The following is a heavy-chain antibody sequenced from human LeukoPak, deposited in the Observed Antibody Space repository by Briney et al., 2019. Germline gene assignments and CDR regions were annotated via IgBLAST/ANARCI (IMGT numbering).Heavy chain of an antibody. CDR2: IKQEGSEK. Sequence: GGSLRLSCAASGFPFSRYWMTWVRQAPGKGLEWVAYIKQEGSEKYYVDSVEGRFTISRDNAKNSLYLQMNSLRAEDTAIYYCARSESTMTTWSMDYWGQGILVTVPS. J-gene: IGHJ4*02. D-gene: IGHD4-17*01. CDR1: GFPFSRYW. V-gene: IGHV3-7*01. CDR3: ARSESTMTTWSMDY.